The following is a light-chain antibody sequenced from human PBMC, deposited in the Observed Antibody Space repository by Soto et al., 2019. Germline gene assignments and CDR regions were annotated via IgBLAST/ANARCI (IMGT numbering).Light chain of an antibody. Sequence: DIPMTQSPSSLSASVGDRVTITCRASQSISSYLNWYQQKPGKAPKLLIYAASSLQSGVPSRFSGSGSGTDFTLTISSLQPEDFATYYWQQSYIPISFGQGTRLEIK. V-gene: IGKV1-39*01. CDR3: QQSYIPIS. CDR1: QSISSY. CDR2: AAS. J-gene: IGKJ5*01.